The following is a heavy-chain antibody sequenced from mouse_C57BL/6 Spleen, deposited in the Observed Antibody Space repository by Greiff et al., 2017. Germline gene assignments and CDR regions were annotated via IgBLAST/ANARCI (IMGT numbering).Heavy chain of an antibody. D-gene: IGHD2-12*01. CDR2: INPNNGGT. CDR3: ASGYYTLDY. J-gene: IGHJ2*01. V-gene: IGHV1-22*01. CDR1: GYTFTDYN. Sequence: EVQLQESGPELVKPGASVKMSCKASGYTFTDYNMHWVKQSHGKSLEWIGYINPNNGGTSYNQKFKGKATLTVNKSSSTAYMELRSLTSEDSAVYYCASGYYTLDYWGQGTTLTVSS.